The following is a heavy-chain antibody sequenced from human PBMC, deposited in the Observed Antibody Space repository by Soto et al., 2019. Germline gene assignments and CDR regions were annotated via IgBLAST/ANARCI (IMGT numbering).Heavy chain of an antibody. CDR1: GFTFSSYA. V-gene: IGHV3-23*01. J-gene: IGHJ4*02. D-gene: IGHD5-18*01. CDR2: ISGSGSGGST. CDR3: AKDANTAMASYFDY. Sequence: SGGSLRLSCAASGFTFSSYAMSWVRQAPGKGLEWVSGISGSGSGGSTYYADSVKGRFTISRDNSKNTLYLQMNSLRAEDTAIYYCAKDANTAMASYFDYWGQGTLVTVSS.